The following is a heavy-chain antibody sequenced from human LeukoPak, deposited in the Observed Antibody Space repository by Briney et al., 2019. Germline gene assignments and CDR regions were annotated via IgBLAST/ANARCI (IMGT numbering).Heavy chain of an antibody. CDR2: ITRNSAVI. CDR1: GFIFDDYA. Sequence: GGSLRLSCAASGFIFDDYAMHWVRRAPGKGLQWVSGITRNSAVIGYVDSVKGRFTISRDSAKNSLYLQMNTLKPEDTAFYYCARGDILTTRQLDSWGQGTLVTVSS. CDR3: ARGDILTTRQLDS. J-gene: IGHJ4*02. V-gene: IGHV3-9*01. D-gene: IGHD3-9*01.